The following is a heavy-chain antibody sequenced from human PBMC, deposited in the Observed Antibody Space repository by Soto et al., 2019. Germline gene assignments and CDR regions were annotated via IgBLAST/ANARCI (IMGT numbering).Heavy chain of an antibody. D-gene: IGHD2-2*01. J-gene: IGHJ4*02. CDR1: GFTFSSFW. CDR2: ISNDGSST. V-gene: IGHV3-74*01. Sequence: GGSLRLSCEASGFTFSSFWMHWVRQAPGKGLVWVSRISNDGSSTYYADSVRGRFTMSRDNAKNTLYLQVNSLRAEDTAVYYCAREEPVSSWSPLDYWGQGTLVTVSS. CDR3: AREEPVSSWSPLDY.